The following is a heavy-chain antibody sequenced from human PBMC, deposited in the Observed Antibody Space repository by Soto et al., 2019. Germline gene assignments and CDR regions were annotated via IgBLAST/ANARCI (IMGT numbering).Heavy chain of an antibody. D-gene: IGHD3-3*02. Sequence: GASVKVSCKATGYTFSAYTMNWVRQAPVQSLEWMGWINAGSGNTKYSQNFQGRVSITRDTSASTVYMELTGLTSEDTAVYYCARDTETLGPRANDALDIWGQGTMVTVSS. V-gene: IGHV1-3*01. CDR1: GYTFSAYT. J-gene: IGHJ3*02. CDR2: INAGSGNT. CDR3: ARDTETLGPRANDALDI.